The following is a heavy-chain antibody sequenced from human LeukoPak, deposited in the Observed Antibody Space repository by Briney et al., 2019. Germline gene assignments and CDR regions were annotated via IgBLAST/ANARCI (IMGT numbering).Heavy chain of an antibody. CDR3: AKGDSGYDYGYYYGMDV. J-gene: IGHJ6*02. V-gene: IGHV3-23*01. Sequence: GGSLRLSCVASGLTFRRYAMSWVRQAPGKGLEWVSAISGSGDSTYYADSVKGRFTISRDNSRTTLYLQINSLTAEDTAVYYCAKGDSGYDYGYYYGMDVWGQGTTVTVSS. D-gene: IGHD5-12*01. CDR2: ISGSGDST. CDR1: GLTFRRYA.